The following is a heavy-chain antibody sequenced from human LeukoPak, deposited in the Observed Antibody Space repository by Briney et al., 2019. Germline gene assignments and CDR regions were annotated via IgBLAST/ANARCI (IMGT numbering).Heavy chain of an antibody. D-gene: IGHD2-15*01. CDR2: ISGSCGST. J-gene: IGHJ6*03. CDR3: AKDISPSLGYSYMDV. Sequence: PGGSLRLSCAASGFTFSSYAMSWVRQAPGKGLEWVSAISGSCGSTYYADSVKGRFTISRDNSKNTLYLQMNSLRAEDTAVYYCAKDISPSLGYSYMDVWGKGTTVTVSS. CDR1: GFTFSSYA. V-gene: IGHV3-23*01.